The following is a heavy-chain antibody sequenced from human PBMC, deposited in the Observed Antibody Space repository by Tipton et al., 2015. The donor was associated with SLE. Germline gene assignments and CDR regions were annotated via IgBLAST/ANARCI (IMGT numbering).Heavy chain of an antibody. J-gene: IGHJ3*02. CDR2: IYYSGST. CDR1: GGSISSGDYY. CDR3: ARIWGYYDSSVYYPDAFDI. Sequence: TLSLTCTVSGGSISSGDYYWSWIRQPPGKGLEWIGYIYYSGSTYYNPSLKSRVTISVDTSKNQFSLKLSSVTAADTAVYYCARIWGYYDSSVYYPDAFDIWGQGTMVTVSS. V-gene: IGHV4-30-4*01. D-gene: IGHD3-22*01.